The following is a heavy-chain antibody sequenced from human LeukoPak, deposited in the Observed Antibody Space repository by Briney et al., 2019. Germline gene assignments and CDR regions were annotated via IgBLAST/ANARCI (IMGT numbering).Heavy chain of an antibody. CDR3: ARDPIPVAAAFEDAFDI. CDR2: ISSSSSYI. Sequence: GGSLRLSCAASGFTFSSYSMNWVRQAPGKGLEWVSSISSSSSYIYYADSVKGRFTISRDNAKNSLYLQMNSLRAEDTAVYYCARDPIPVAAAFEDAFDIWGQGTMVTVSS. J-gene: IGHJ3*02. CDR1: GFTFSSYS. D-gene: IGHD6-13*01. V-gene: IGHV3-21*01.